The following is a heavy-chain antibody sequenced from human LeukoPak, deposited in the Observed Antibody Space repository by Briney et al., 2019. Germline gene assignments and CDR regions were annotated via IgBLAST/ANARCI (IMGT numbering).Heavy chain of an antibody. CDR3: ARRLTQYDCFDP. J-gene: IGHJ5*02. Sequence: SQTPSLTCAISGDSVSSNSVTWNWIRQSPSRGLEWLGRTYYRSTWYNDYAVSVRGRITVNPDTSKNQFSLHLSSVTPEDTAVYYCARRLTQYDCFDPWGQGILVTVSS. V-gene: IGHV6-1*01. D-gene: IGHD2-2*01. CDR1: GDSVSSNSVT. CDR2: TYYRSTWYN.